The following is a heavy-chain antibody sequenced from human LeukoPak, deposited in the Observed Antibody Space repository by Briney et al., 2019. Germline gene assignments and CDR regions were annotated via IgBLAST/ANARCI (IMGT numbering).Heavy chain of an antibody. CDR2: IVVGSGNT. CDR1: GFTFTSSA. V-gene: IGHV1-58*02. Sequence: SVKVSCKASGFTFTSSAMQWVRPARGQRLEWIGWIVVGSGNTNYAQKFQERVTITRDMSTSTAYMELSSLRSEDTAVYYCAAGGDYDYVWGSYRYTEGHAFDIWGQGTMVAVSS. CDR3: AAGGDYDYVWGSYRYTEGHAFDI. J-gene: IGHJ3*02. D-gene: IGHD3-16*02.